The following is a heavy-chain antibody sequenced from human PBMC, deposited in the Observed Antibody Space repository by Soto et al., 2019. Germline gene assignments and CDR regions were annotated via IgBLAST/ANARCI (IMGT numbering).Heavy chain of an antibody. Sequence: ASVKVSCKASGYTFTSYDIYWVRQATGQGLEWMGWMNPNTGNSGYAQKFQGRVTMTSDTSISTAHMELSSLRSEDTAVYYCARRAETNGWNGFGADKYYFDFWGQGTLVTVSA. CDR1: GYTFTSYD. CDR2: MNPNTGNS. J-gene: IGHJ4*02. CDR3: ARRAETNGWNGFGADKYYFDF. D-gene: IGHD1-1*01. V-gene: IGHV1-8*01.